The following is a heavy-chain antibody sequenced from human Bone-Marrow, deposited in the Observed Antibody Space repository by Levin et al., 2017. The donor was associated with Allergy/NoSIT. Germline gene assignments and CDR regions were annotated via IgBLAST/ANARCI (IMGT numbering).Heavy chain of an antibody. J-gene: IGHJ2*01. CDR1: GGSFSAYY. CDR3: ARCLSEGGYFDLWGSDTKHQRVSSDHPSLTSRSHTSVDTAHTQCYLKLCSVIGAGKAVYFCALCVPEEGYFDP. CDR2: INHSGGT. V-gene: IGHV4-34*01. D-gene: IGHD3-16*01. Sequence: PSETLSLTCAVYGGSFSAYYWNWIRQSPGKGLEWVGEINHSGGTSYNPSLKSRVTISVDTSNNQFSLKLSSVIAADTAVYYCARCLSEGGYFDLWGSDTKHQRVSSDHPSLTSRSHTSVDTAHTQCYLKLCSVIGAGKAVYFCALCVPEEGYFDPWGRGTLGAVSS.